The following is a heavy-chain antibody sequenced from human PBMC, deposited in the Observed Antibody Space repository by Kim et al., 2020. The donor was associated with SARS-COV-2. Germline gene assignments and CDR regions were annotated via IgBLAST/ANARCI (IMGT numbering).Heavy chain of an antibody. D-gene: IGHD2-15*01. CDR2: IIPIFGTA. CDR1: GGTFSSYA. V-gene: IGHV1-69*13. CDR3: ARDGWAANGVNHDAFDI. J-gene: IGHJ3*02. Sequence: SVKVSCKASGGTFSSYAISWVRQAPGQGLEWMGGIIPIFGTANYAQKFQGRVTITADESTSTAYMELSSLRSEDTAVYYCARDGWAANGVNHDAFDIWGQGTMVTVSS.